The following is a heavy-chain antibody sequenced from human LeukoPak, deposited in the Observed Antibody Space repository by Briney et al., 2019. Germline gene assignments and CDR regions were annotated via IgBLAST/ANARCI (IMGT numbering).Heavy chain of an antibody. CDR1: GGSISSYY. D-gene: IGHD6-6*01. J-gene: IGHJ5*02. V-gene: IGHV4-59*01. Sequence: SETLSLTCTVSGGSISSYYWSWIRQPPGKGLEWIGYIFYSGSTNYNPSVKSRVTLSVDTSKNQFSLKLTSLTAADTTIYYCARVVTDYSSSSSWFDPWGQGTLVTVSS. CDR3: ARVVTDYSSSSSWFDP. CDR2: IFYSGST.